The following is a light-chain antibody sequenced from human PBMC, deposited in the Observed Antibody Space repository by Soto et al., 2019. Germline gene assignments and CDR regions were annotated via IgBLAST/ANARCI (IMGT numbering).Light chain of an antibody. V-gene: IGKV4-1*01. CDR2: WAS. J-gene: IGKJ1*01. Sequence: DIVMTQSPDSLAVSLGETATINCRSSQTVLYRPTKKNYFAWYQQKPGQPPKLLIYWASTRESGVPDRFSGSGSGTDFTLNISSLQAEDVAVYYCQQYFRTPRTFGQGTKVEIK. CDR3: QQYFRTPRT. CDR1: QTVLYRPTKKNY.